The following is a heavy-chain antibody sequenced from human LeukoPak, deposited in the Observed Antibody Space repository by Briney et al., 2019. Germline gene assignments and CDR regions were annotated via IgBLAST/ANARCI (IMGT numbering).Heavy chain of an antibody. D-gene: IGHD6-19*01. CDR3: AIIAVGGVDPFDS. CDR1: GYTFTGYY. Sequence: SVKVSCKASGYTFTGYYMHWVRQAPGQGLEWMGRIIPLLGLRSYAQKFQDRVTISADKSTSTAYMELSSLRPEDSALFYCAIIAVGGVDPFDSWGQGTLVTVSS. V-gene: IGHV1-69*02. CDR2: IIPLLGLR. J-gene: IGHJ4*02.